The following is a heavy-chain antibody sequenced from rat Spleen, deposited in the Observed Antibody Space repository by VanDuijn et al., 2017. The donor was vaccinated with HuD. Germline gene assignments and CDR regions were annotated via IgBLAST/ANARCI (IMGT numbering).Heavy chain of an antibody. Sequence: EVQLVESGGGLVQPGRSMKLSCAASGFTFSNFPMAWVRQAPTKGLEWVASISYDGSSTYYRDSVKGRFTISRDNAKSTLYLQMDSLRSEDTATYYCTTRGPFDYWGQGVMVTVSS. J-gene: IGHJ2*01. CDR3: TTRGPFDY. V-gene: IGHV5-46*01. CDR1: GFTFSNFP. CDR2: ISYDGSST.